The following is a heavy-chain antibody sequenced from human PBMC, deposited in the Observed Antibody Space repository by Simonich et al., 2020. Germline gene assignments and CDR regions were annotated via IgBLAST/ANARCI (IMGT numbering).Heavy chain of an antibody. CDR2: NIPILGIA. V-gene: IGHV1-69*09. D-gene: IGHD2-15*01. CDR3: ARGGLADRRIVYYYYMDV. Sequence: QVQLVQSGAEVKKPGSSVKVSCKASGGTFSSYAISWVRQAPGKGLGWMEGNIPILGIANDAQKFKGRVTITADKSTSTAYMELSSLRSEDTAVYYCARGGLADRRIVYYYYMDVWGKGTTVTVSS. J-gene: IGHJ6*03. CDR1: GGTFSSYA.